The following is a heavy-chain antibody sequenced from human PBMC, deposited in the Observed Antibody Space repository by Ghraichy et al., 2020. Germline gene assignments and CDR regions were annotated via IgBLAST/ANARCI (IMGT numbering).Heavy chain of an antibody. Sequence: SQTLSLTCAVSGGSISSGGYSWSWIRQPPGKGLEWIGYIYHSGSTYYNPSLKSRVTISVDRSKNQFSLKLSSVTAADTAVYYCARVPTYYYDSSGYYREELDAFDIWGQGTMVTVSS. J-gene: IGHJ3*02. CDR3: ARVPTYYYDSSGYYREELDAFDI. D-gene: IGHD3-22*01. V-gene: IGHV4-30-2*01. CDR2: IYHSGST. CDR1: GGSISSGGYS.